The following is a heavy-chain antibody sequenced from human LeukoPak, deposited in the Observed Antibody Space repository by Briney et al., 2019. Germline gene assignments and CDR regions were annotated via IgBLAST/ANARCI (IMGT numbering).Heavy chain of an antibody. CDR2: ISGSGAST. CDR1: GFTLSTNA. CDR3: AKDVGKWESLHFFDY. Sequence: GGSLRLSCLTSGFTLSTNAVSWVRQAPGKGLEWISGISGSGASTYYADSVKGRFTISRDDSRNTLYLQMNSLRGGDTAVYYCAKDVGKWESLHFFDYWGQGTLVTVSS. V-gene: IGHV3-23*01. D-gene: IGHD1-26*01. J-gene: IGHJ4*02.